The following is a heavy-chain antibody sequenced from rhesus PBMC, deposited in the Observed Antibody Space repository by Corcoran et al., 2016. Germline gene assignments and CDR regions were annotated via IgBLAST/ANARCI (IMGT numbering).Heavy chain of an antibody. D-gene: IGHD6-13*01. CDR3: ARGQQLVDY. Sequence: QLQLQESGPGLVKPSETLPLTCAVSGGSISGYWWSWIRQPPGKGLEWIGRIDSRGRTDNNPSLKSRVTISRDTSKNQCSLKLSSGTAADTAVYYCARGQQLVDYWGQGVLVTVSS. CDR1: GGSISGYW. J-gene: IGHJ4*01. V-gene: IGHV4-160*01. CDR2: IDSRGRT.